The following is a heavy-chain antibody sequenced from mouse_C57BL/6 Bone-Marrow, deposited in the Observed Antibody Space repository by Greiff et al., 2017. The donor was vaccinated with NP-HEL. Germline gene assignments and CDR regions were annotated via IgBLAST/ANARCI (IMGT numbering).Heavy chain of an antibody. CDR1: GYTFTDYE. J-gene: IGHJ2*01. V-gene: IGHV1-15*01. D-gene: IGHD2-3*01. CDR3: TREGSSYDGYYSYFDY. Sequence: LQESGAELVRPGASVTLSCKASGYTFTDYEMHWVKQTPVHGLEWIGAIDPETGGTAYNQKFKGKAILTADKSSSTAYMELRSLTSEDSAVYYCTREGSSYDGYYSYFDYWGQGTTLTVSS. CDR2: IDPETGGT.